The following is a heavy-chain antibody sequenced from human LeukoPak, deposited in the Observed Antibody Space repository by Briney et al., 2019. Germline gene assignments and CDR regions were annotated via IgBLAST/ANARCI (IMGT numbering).Heavy chain of an antibody. Sequence: ASVKVSCKASGYTFTSNYIHWVRQAPGQGLEWMGMIYPRDGSTSYAQKFQGRVTVTRDTSTSTVHMELSGLRSEDTAVYYCARDQEGFDYWGQGTPVTVSS. J-gene: IGHJ4*02. CDR3: ARDQEGFDY. V-gene: IGHV1-46*01. CDR2: IYPRDGST. CDR1: GYTFTSNY.